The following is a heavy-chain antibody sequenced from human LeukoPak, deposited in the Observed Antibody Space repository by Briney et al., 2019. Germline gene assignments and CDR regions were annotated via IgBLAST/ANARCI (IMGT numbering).Heavy chain of an antibody. CDR1: GYTFTSYG. Sequence: GASVKVSCKASGYTFTSYGISWVRQAPGQGLEWMGWISAYNGNTNYAQKLQGRVTMTTDTSTSTAYMELRSLRSDDTAVYYCARDGLHYYDSSGSDYWGQGTLVTVSS. CDR2: ISAYNGNT. CDR3: ARDGLHYYDSSGSDY. D-gene: IGHD3-22*01. J-gene: IGHJ4*02. V-gene: IGHV1-18*01.